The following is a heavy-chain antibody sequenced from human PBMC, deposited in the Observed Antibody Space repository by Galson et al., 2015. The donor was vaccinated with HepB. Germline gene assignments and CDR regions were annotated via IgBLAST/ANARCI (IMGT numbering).Heavy chain of an antibody. D-gene: IGHD1-26*01. CDR2: ISAYNGNT. CDR1: GYTFTSYG. V-gene: IGHV1-18*01. J-gene: IGHJ4*02. CDR3: ARDIHYQWKLGNFDY. Sequence: SVKVSCKASGYTFTSYGISWVRQAPGQGLEWMGWISAYNGNTNYAQKLQGRVTMTTDTSTSTAYMELRSLRSDDTAVYYCARDIHYQWKLGNFDYWGQGTLVTVSS.